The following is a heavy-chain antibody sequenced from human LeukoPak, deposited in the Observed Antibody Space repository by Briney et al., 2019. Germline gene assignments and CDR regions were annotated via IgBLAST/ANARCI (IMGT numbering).Heavy chain of an antibody. CDR1: GFTFSNYN. CDR2: ISSGSSYI. D-gene: IGHD3-22*01. V-gene: IGHV3-21*04. CDR3: AGYYDSSGYYPSAFDY. Sequence: GGSLRLSCAASGFTFSNYNMNWVRQAPGKGLEWVSSISSGSSYIYYADSVKGRFTISRDNAKSSLYLQMNSLRAEDTAVYYCAGYYDSSGYYPSAFDYWGQGTLVTVSS. J-gene: IGHJ4*02.